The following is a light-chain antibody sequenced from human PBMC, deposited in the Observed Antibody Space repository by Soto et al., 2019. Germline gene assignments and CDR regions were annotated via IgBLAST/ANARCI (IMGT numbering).Light chain of an antibody. CDR3: QHYNRYSEA. CDR2: KAS. CDR1: QTMSSW. J-gene: IGKJ1*01. V-gene: IGKV1-5*03. Sequence: DIEITQSPSTLSGSVGDRVTITCRASQTMSSWLAWYQQKPGKAPKLLIYKASTXKSGVPSRFTGTGSGTEFTLTISSLQPDDFATYYCQHYNRYSEAFGQGTKVDIK.